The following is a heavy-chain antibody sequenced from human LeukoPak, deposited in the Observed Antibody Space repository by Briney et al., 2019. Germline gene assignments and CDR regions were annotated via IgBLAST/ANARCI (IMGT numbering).Heavy chain of an antibody. D-gene: IGHD2-15*01. CDR3: ARDLIRPDTYCSGGSCHIDY. CDR2: ISSTSTYI. V-gene: IGHV3-21*06. Sequence: GGSLRLSCAASGFTFSSYSMNWVRQAPGKGLEWVSSISSTSTYIYFADSVKGRFSISRDNAKNTVFLQMNSLRAEDTAVYFCARDLIRPDTYCSGGSCHIDYWGQGTLVTVSS. CDR1: GFTFSSYS. J-gene: IGHJ4*02.